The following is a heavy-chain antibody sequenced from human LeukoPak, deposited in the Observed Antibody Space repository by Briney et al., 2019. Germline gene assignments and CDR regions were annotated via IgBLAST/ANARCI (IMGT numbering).Heavy chain of an antibody. CDR2: INSDGSST. D-gene: IGHD3-22*01. CDR3: ARVGPGLTTPLDY. V-gene: IGHV3-74*01. J-gene: IGHJ4*02. Sequence: GGSLRLSCAASGFTFSSYWMHWVRQAPGKGLVWVSRINSDGSSTSYADSVKGRFTIPRDNAKNTLYLQMNSLRAEDTAVYYCARVGPGLTTPLDYWGQGTLVTVSS. CDR1: GFTFSSYW.